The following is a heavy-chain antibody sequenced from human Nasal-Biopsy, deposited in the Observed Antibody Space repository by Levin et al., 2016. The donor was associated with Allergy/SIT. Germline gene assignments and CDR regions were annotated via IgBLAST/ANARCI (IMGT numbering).Heavy chain of an antibody. D-gene: IGHD3-3*01. CDR2: LSATGQAT. J-gene: IGHJ4*02. Sequence: GESLKISCSASGFQFSVYDMHWVRQAPGKGLEYVSGLSATGQATNYADSVLGRFTVSRDNSKNTLYLQMSSLRPEDAAVYYCVKQPIANTIFGMVPFFDYWGQGARVVVSS. CDR1: GFQFSVYD. V-gene: IGHV3-64D*06. CDR3: VKQPIANTIFGMVPFFDY.